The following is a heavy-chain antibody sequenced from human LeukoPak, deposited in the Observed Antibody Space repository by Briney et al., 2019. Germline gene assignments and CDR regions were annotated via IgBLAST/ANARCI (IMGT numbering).Heavy chain of an antibody. CDR2: INTDGSST. CDR1: GFTFSSYW. CDR3: ARGRHVEAAAGPIDY. Sequence: GGSLTLSCAASGFTFSSYWMHWVRQAPGKGLVRVSRINTDGSSTSYADSVKGRFTISRDNAKNTLYLQMNSLRAEDTAVYYCARGRHVEAAAGPIDYWGQGTLVTVSS. J-gene: IGHJ4*02. V-gene: IGHV3-74*01. D-gene: IGHD6-13*01.